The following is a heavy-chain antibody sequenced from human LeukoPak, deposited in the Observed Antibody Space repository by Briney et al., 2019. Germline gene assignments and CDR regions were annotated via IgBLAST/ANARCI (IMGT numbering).Heavy chain of an antibody. Sequence: SQTLSLTCTVSGGSISSGGYYWSWIRQPPGKGLEWIGSIYYSGSTYYNLSLKSRVTISVDTSKTQFTLKLNSVTAADTAVYYCARGGGYSSSRWSYWGQGTLVTVSS. CDR1: GGSISSGGYY. CDR2: IYYSGST. J-gene: IGHJ4*02. D-gene: IGHD6-13*01. V-gene: IGHV4-39*01. CDR3: ARGGGYSSSRWSY.